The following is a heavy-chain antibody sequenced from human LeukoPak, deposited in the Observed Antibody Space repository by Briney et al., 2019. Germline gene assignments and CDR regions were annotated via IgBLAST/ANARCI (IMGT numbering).Heavy chain of an antibody. V-gene: IGHV4-39*01. CDR3: ARHSYSSGWYSDY. Sequence: SETLSLTCTVSGGSISSSSYYWGWIRQPPGKGLEWIGSIYYGESTYYNPSLKSRVTISVDTSKNQFSMKLSSVTAADTAVYYCARHSYSSGWYSDYWGEGTLVTVSS. CDR2: IYYGEST. D-gene: IGHD6-19*01. CDR1: GGSISSSSYY. J-gene: IGHJ4*02.